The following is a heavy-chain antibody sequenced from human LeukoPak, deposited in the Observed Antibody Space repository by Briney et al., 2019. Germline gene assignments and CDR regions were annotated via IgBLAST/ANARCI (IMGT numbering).Heavy chain of an antibody. CDR1: GCTFTSYA. D-gene: IGHD6-19*01. V-gene: IGHV1-18*01. CDR2: ISAYNGNT. CDR3: ARDGTVAGEFNY. Sequence: ASVKDSCKASGCTFTSYAISWVRQAPGQGLEWMGWISAYNGNTNYAQKLQGRVTMTTDTSTSTAYMELRSLTSDDTALYYCARDGTVAGEFNYWGQGTLVTVSS. J-gene: IGHJ4*02.